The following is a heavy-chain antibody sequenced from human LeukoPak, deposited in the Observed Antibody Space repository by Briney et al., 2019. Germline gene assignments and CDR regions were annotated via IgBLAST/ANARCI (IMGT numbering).Heavy chain of an antibody. CDR3: ATGYSSGLDAFDI. CDR2: FDPEDGET. Sequence: GASVTVSCTVSGYTLTELSMHWVRQAPGKGLEWMGGFDPEDGETIYAQKFQGRVTMTEDTSTDTAYMELSSLRSEDTAVYYCATGYSSGLDAFDIWGQGTMVTVSS. J-gene: IGHJ3*02. V-gene: IGHV1-24*01. D-gene: IGHD6-19*01. CDR1: GYTLTELS.